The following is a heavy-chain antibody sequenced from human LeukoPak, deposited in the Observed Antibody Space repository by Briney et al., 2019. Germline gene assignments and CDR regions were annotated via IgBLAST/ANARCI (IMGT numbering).Heavy chain of an antibody. CDR1: GFTFSGYN. D-gene: IGHD3-10*01. CDR2: IQYDGTNK. V-gene: IGHV3-30*02. Sequence: PGGSLRLSCAASGFTFSGYNIHWVRQAPGKGLEWVAFIQYDGTNKYYADSLKGRFTISRDNSKNTLYLQMNSLRAEDTAVYYCARVVPPTDYGSGSYFWDPYYFDYWGQGTLVTVSS. CDR3: ARVVPPTDYGSGSYFWDPYYFDY. J-gene: IGHJ4*02.